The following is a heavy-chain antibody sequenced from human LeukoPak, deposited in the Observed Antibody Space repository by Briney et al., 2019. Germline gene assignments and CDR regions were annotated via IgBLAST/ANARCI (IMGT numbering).Heavy chain of an antibody. V-gene: IGHV3-9*01. J-gene: IGHJ4*02. CDR3: AKGESGEVPAAIRDY. CDR1: RFTFDDYA. D-gene: IGHD2-2*02. CDR2: ISWNSGSI. Sequence: GRSLRLSCAASRFTFDDYAMHWVRQAPGKGLEWVSGISWNSGSIGYADSVKGRFTISRDNAKNSLYLQMNSLRAEDTALYYCAKGESGEVPAAIRDYWGQGTLVTVSS.